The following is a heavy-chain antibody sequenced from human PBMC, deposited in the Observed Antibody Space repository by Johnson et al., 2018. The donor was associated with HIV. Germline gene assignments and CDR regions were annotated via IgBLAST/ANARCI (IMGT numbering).Heavy chain of an antibody. CDR1: GFTFSSYD. CDR2: IGTAGDT. V-gene: IGHV3-13*01. D-gene: IGHD2-15*01. CDR3: VTLVVAPPFDI. Sequence: VQLVESGGGLVQPGGSLRLSCAASGFTFSSYDMHWVRQATGKGLEWVSAIGTAGDTYYADSVKGRFTISRDNSKNTLYLQMNSLRAEDTAVYYCVTLVVAPPFDIWGQGTMVTVSS. J-gene: IGHJ3*02.